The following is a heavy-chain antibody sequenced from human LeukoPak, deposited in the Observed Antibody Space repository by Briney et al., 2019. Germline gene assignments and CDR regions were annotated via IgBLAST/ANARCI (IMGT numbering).Heavy chain of an antibody. CDR3: ARVGYCSGGSCSSGYYFDY. V-gene: IGHV1-18*01. J-gene: IGHJ4*02. D-gene: IGHD2-15*01. CDR1: GYTFTSYG. CDR2: ISAYNGNT. Sequence: ASVKVSCKASGYTFTSYGISWVRQAPGQGLEWMGWISAYNGNTNYAQKLQGRVTMTTDTSTSTAYMELRSLRSDDTAVYYCARVGYCSGGSCSSGYYFDYWGQGTLVTVSS.